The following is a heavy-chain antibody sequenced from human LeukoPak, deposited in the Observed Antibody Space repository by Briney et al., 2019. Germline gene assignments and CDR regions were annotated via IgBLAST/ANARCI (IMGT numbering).Heavy chain of an antibody. CDR3: ARKDGDY. V-gene: IGHV4-4*07. CDR2: IYSSGST. Sequence: SETLSLTCTVSGTSISAFHWTWFRQPAGKGLEWIGLIYSSGSTLFNPSLKSRVAMSVDLTKNQLSLKLTSVTAADTAMYYCARKDGDYWGRGTLVTVSS. D-gene: IGHD6-6*01. CDR1: GTSISAFH. J-gene: IGHJ4*02.